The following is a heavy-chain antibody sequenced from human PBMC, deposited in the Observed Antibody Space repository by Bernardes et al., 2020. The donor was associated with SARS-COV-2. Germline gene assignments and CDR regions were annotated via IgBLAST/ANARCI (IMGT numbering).Heavy chain of an antibody. J-gene: IGHJ6*02. Sequence: GGSLRLSCAASGFTFINYAMSWVRQAPGKGLEWVSAISGSGGTTYYADSVKGRFTISRDNAKNTLYLQMNSLRAEDTAVYYCAKTVYCSGGSCHLYYYYGMDVWGQGTTVTVSS. V-gene: IGHV3-23*01. CDR3: AKTVYCSGGSCHLYYYYGMDV. D-gene: IGHD2-15*01. CDR1: GFTFINYA. CDR2: ISGSGGTT.